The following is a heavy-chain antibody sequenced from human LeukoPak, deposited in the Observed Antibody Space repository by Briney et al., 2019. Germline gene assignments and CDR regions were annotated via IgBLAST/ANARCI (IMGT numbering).Heavy chain of an antibody. CDR1: GFTFSSYA. D-gene: IGHD3-16*02. CDR2: ISGSGGST. CDR3: AKGGTFGGVIDFDY. V-gene: IGHV3-23*01. Sequence: PGGSLRLSCAASGFTFSSYAMSWVRQAPGKWLEWVSAISGSGGSTYYADSVKGRFTISRDNSKNTLYLQMNSLRAEDTAVYYCAKGGTFGGVIDFDYWGQGTLVTVSS. J-gene: IGHJ4*02.